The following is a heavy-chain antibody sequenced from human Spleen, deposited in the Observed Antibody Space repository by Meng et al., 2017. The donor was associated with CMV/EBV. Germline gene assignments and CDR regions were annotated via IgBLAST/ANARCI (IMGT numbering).Heavy chain of an antibody. CDR2: INPKSGGT. J-gene: IGHJ4*02. D-gene: IGHD3-10*01. Sequence: ASVKDSCKTSGYTFTDYYIHWVRQAPGQGLEWMGWINPKSGGTNYAQKFQDRVTLTRDSSFRTAYLQLSRLTSDDTALYYCATEGFYGSGSQAPIEFWGQGTLVTVSS. V-gene: IGHV1-2*02. CDR1: GYTFTDYY. CDR3: ATEGFYGSGSQAPIEF.